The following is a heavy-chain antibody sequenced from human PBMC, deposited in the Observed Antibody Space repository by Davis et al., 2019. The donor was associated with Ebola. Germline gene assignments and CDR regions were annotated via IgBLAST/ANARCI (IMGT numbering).Heavy chain of an antibody. V-gene: IGHV1-69*06. CDR2: IIPIFGTA. CDR1: GGTFSSYA. J-gene: IGHJ6*02. CDR3: ARGKSYYYYGMDV. Sequence: AASVKVSCKASGGTFSSYAISWVRQAPGQGLEWMGRIIPIFGTANYAQKFQGRVTITADKSTSTAYMELSSLRSEDTAVYYCARGKSYYYYGMDVWGQGTTVTVSS.